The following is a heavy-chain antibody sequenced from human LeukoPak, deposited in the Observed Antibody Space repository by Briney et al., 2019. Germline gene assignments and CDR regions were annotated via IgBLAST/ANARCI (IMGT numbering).Heavy chain of an antibody. CDR3: GRDRHLMVGYSIATEAFDY. CDR2: ISAYNGNT. D-gene: IGHD2-8*01. V-gene: IGHV1-18*01. J-gene: IGHJ4*02. CDR1: GSTSTNYG. Sequence: GVAVKVSYKASGSTSTNYGISWVRQAARQGVEWMGWISAYNGNTNYAQKLQGRVTITTDASGSTAYIDVRSLRFDDTAMYDCGRDRHLMVGYSIATEAFDYWRQAALVTV.